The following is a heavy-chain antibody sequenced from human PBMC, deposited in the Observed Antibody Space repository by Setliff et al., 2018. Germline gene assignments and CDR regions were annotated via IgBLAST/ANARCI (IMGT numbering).Heavy chain of an antibody. CDR3: ARDRNDNYESSGYYYAGGYMDV. V-gene: IGHV1-69*13. D-gene: IGHD3-22*01. CDR1: GYTFTNYG. Sequence: GASVKVSCKTSGYTFTNYGITWVRQAPGQGLEWMGRIIPIFGTANYAQKFQGRVTITADESTSTAYMELSSLRSEDTAVYYCARDRNDNYESSGYYYAGGYMDVWGKGTTVTVSS. J-gene: IGHJ6*03. CDR2: IIPIFGTA.